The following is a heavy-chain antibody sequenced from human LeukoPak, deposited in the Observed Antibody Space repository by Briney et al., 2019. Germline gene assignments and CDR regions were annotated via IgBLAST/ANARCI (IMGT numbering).Heavy chain of an antibody. CDR2: TYYRSKWYN. V-gene: IGHV6-1*01. J-gene: IGHJ6*02. CDR1: GDSVSSNSAA. Sequence: SQTLSLTCAISGDSVSSNSAAWNWIRQSPSRGLEWLGRTYYRSKWYNDYAVSVKSRITINPDTSKNQFSLQLNSVTPEDTAVYYCARGGSSSWYNGIAYYYYGMDAWGQGTTVTVSS. D-gene: IGHD6-13*01. CDR3: ARGGSSSWYNGIAYYYYGMDA.